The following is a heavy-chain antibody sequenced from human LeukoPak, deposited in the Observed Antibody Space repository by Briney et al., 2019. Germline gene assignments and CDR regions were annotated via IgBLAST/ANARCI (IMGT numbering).Heavy chain of an antibody. CDR2: IWYDGSNK. Sequence: QPGGSLRLSCAASGFTFSSYGMHWVRQAPGKGLEWVAVIWYDGSNKYYADSVKGRFTISRDNSKNTLYLQMNSLRAEDTAVYYCAKDGDYGQNYYYYYMDVWGKGTTVTVSS. CDR3: AKDGDYGQNYYYYYMDV. J-gene: IGHJ6*03. CDR1: GFTFSSYG. D-gene: IGHD4/OR15-4a*01. V-gene: IGHV3-33*06.